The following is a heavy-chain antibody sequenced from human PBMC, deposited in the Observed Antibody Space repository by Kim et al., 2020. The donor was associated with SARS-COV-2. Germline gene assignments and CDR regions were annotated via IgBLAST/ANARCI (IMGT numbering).Heavy chain of an antibody. V-gene: IGHV5-51*01. CDR3: ARPSITGTTAY. Sequence: TRYSPSFQGQVTISADKSISTAYLQWSSLKASDTAMYYCARPSITGTTAYWGQGTLVTVSS. J-gene: IGHJ4*02. CDR2: T. D-gene: IGHD1-7*01.